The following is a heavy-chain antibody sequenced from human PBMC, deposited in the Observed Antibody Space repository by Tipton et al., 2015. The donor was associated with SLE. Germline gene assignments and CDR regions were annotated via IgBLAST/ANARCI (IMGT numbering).Heavy chain of an antibody. CDR1: GGSLSSGSYC. CDR3: ARGTKLGNHYYYYYMDV. D-gene: IGHD7-27*01. V-gene: IGHV4-61*02. J-gene: IGHJ6*03. CDR2: VYTSGIT. Sequence: LRLSCTVSGGSLSSGSYCWSWIRQSAGKGLEWIGRVYTSGITNYNPSLKSRVTISVDTSKNQFSLKLSSVTAADTAVYYCARGTKLGNHYYYYYMDVWGKGTTVTVSS.